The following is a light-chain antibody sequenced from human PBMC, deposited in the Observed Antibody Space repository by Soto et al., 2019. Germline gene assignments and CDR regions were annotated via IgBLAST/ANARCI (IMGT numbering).Light chain of an antibody. Sequence: QAVVTQPPSASGTPGQRVTISCSGGSSNIGTNTVNWYQQLPGTAPKLLIYSNSQRPSGVPDRFSGSKSGTSASLAISGLQSEDEADYSCAAWDDSLNGPVFGGGTKLTVL. CDR1: SSNIGTNT. CDR2: SNS. CDR3: AAWDDSLNGPV. V-gene: IGLV1-44*01. J-gene: IGLJ3*02.